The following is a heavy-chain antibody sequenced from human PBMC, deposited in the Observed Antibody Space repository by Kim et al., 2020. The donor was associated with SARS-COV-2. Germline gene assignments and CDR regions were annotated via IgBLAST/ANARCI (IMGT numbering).Heavy chain of an antibody. V-gene: IGHV1-69*13. J-gene: IGHJ6*02. Sequence: SVKVSCKASGGTFSSYAISWVRQAPGQGLEWMGGIIPIFGTANYAQKFQGRVTITADESTSTAYMELSSLRSEDTAVYYCARLYCGGDCYSEYYYYYYYGMDVWGQGTTVTVSS. CDR1: GGTFSSYA. CDR2: IIPIFGTA. D-gene: IGHD2-21*01. CDR3: ARLYCGGDCYSEYYYYYYYGMDV.